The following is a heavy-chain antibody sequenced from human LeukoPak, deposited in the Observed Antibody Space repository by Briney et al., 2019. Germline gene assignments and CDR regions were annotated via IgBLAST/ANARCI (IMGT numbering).Heavy chain of an antibody. J-gene: IGHJ6*03. V-gene: IGHV1-46*01. Sequence: ASVKVSCKASGYTFTSYYMHWVRQAPGQGLEWMGIINPSGGSTSYAQKFQGRVTMTRDTSTSTVYMELSSLRSEDTAVYYCARDHGGYDSYYYMDVWGKGTTVTVYS. D-gene: IGHD5-12*01. CDR2: INPSGGST. CDR3: ARDHGGYDSYYYMDV. CDR1: GYTFTSYY.